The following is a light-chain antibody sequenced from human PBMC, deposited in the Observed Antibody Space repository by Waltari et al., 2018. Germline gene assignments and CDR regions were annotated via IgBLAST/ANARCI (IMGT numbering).Light chain of an antibody. CDR1: SSDVGAYDH. Sequence: QSALTQPPSASGSPGQSVTISCTGTSSDVGAYDHVSWYQQHLGEAPKLMIYEVTKRPSGVPDRFSGSKSGNTASLTVSGLQADDEADYYCCSYTGTYNLGVFGGGTKLTVL. J-gene: IGLJ3*02. CDR2: EVT. CDR3: CSYTGTYNLGV. V-gene: IGLV2-8*01.